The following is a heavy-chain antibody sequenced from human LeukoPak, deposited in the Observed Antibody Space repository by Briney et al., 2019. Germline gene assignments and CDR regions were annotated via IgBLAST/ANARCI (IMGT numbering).Heavy chain of an antibody. D-gene: IGHD2-15*01. V-gene: IGHV4-59*12. CDR2: IYYSGST. CDR1: GGSISSYY. Sequence: SETLSLTCTVSGGSISSYYWSWIRQPPGKGLEWIGYIYYSGSTNYNPSLKSRVTISVDTSKNQFSLKLSSVTAADTAVYYCARDLGYCSGGSCYSFWSYWGQGTLVTVSS. CDR3: ARDLGYCSGGSCYSFWSY. J-gene: IGHJ4*02.